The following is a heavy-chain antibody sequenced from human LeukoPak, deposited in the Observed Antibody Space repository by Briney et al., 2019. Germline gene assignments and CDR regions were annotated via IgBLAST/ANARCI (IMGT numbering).Heavy chain of an antibody. CDR3: ARHDMGVAGAGLDYFDY. V-gene: IGHV4-59*08. J-gene: IGHJ4*02. D-gene: IGHD6-13*01. Sequence: SETLSLTCTVSGGSISSYYWSWIRQPPGKGLEWIGYIYYTGSTNYHPSLKSRVTISVDTSKKQFSLKLSSVTAADTAVYFCARHDMGVAGAGLDYFDYWGQGTLVTVSS. CDR1: GGSISSYY. CDR2: IYYTGST.